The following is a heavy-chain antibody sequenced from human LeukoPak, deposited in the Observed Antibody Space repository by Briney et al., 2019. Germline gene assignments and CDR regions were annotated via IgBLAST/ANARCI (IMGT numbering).Heavy chain of an antibody. V-gene: IGHV4-4*02. CDR1: GDSISSENW. CDR3: ARDYYGSGSYYSGYYYYYYMDV. D-gene: IGHD3-10*01. CDR2: IHHSGKT. Sequence: PSETLSLTCAVSGDSISSENWWTWVRQTPGKRLEWIGEIHHSGKTNYNPSLRGRVTVSLDKSRNQFSLKMIYVTAADTAVYYCARDYYGSGSYYSGYYYYYYMDVWGKGTTVTISS. J-gene: IGHJ6*03.